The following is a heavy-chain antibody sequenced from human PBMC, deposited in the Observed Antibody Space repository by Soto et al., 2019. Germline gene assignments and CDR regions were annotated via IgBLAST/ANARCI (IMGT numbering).Heavy chain of an antibody. J-gene: IGHJ4*02. D-gene: IGHD5-18*01. CDR3: ARDFYGGYTYGPGDY. V-gene: IGHV3-21*01. CDR1: GFTFNNFG. CDR2: ISASGFNK. Sequence: GGSLRLSCVTSGFTFNNFGMKWVRQAPGKGLEWVSSISASGFNKYYVDSVKGRFTISRDNAKRSLYLQMKSLRAEDTAVYYCARDFYGGYTYGPGDYWGQGALVTVSS.